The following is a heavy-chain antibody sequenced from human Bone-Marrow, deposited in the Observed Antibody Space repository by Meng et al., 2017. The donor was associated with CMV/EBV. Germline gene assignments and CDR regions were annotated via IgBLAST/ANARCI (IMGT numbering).Heavy chain of an antibody. CDR2: IRYDGSNK. CDR3: AKMPGTTGRGYYYYGMDV. CDR1: GFTFSSYG. Sequence: GGSLRLSCAASGFTFSSYGMHWVRQAPGKGLEWVAFIRYDGSNKYYADSVKGRFTISRDNSKNTLYLQMNSLRAENTAVYYCAKMPGTTGRGYYYYGMDVWGQRTTVAASS. V-gene: IGHV3-30*02. D-gene: IGHD1-7*01. J-gene: IGHJ6*02.